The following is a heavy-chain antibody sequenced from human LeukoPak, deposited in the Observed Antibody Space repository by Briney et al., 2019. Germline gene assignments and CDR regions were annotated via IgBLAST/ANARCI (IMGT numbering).Heavy chain of an antibody. D-gene: IGHD2-21*02. CDR1: GFTFSDYA. CDR3: ARGVPARVGYYMDV. J-gene: IGHJ6*03. CDR2: IRSKAHGGTT. V-gene: IGHV3-49*04. Sequence: PGGSLRLSCTPSGFTFSDYAMSWVRQAPGKGLEWVGFIRSKAHGGTTEYAASVKGRFTISRDDSKSIAYLQMNSLKTEDTAVYYCARGVPARVGYYMDVWGKGTTVTVSS.